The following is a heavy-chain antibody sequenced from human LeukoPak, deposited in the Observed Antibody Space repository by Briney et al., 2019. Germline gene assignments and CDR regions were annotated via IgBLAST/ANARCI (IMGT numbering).Heavy chain of an antibody. CDR2: IYYSGST. Sequence: SETLSLTCTVSGGSISSYYWSWIRQPPGKGLEWIGYIYYSGSTNYNPSLKSRVTISVDTSKNQFSLKLSSVTAADTAVYYCARENEGVVVVAATSYYYYYMDVWGKGTTVTVSS. V-gene: IGHV4-59*12. CDR1: GGSISSYY. J-gene: IGHJ6*03. D-gene: IGHD2-15*01. CDR3: ARENEGVVVVAATSYYYYYMDV.